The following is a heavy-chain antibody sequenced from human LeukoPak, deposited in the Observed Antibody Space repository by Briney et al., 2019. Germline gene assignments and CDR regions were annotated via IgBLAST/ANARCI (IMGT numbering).Heavy chain of an antibody. D-gene: IGHD3-10*01. CDR1: GDSISSYNYF. CDR2: IYYRGNT. J-gene: IGHJ4*02. Sequence: SETLSLICTVSGDSISSYNYFWGWIRQPPGKGLEWVGSIYYRGNTYYNPSLKSRVTLSADTSKNQFSLKVTSATAADTAVYYCARLGSLYGSGPGYWGQGTLVTVSS. CDR3: ARLGSLYGSGPGY. V-gene: IGHV4-39*01.